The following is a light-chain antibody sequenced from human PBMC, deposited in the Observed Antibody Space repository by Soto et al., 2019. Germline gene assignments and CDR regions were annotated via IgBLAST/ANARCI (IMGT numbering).Light chain of an antibody. CDR3: QQANSFPLT. J-gene: IGKJ4*01. CDR1: QGISSW. CDR2: AAS. V-gene: IGKV1D-12*01. Sequence: SAYVGVSRTLICRASQGISSWLAWYQQKPGKAPKLLIYAASSLQSGVPSRFSGSGSGTDFTLTISSLQPEDFATYYCQQANSFPLTFGGGTNVDIK.